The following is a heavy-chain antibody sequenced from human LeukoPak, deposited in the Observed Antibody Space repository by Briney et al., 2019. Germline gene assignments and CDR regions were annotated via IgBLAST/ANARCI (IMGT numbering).Heavy chain of an antibody. CDR1: GFTFSSYW. V-gene: IGHV3-74*01. D-gene: IGHD5-24*01. J-gene: IGHJ4*02. Sequence: GGSLRLSCAASGFTFSSYWMHWVRQAPGKGLVWVSRINSDGSSTSYADSVKGRFTISRDNAKNTLYLQMNSLRAEDTAVYYCAKDRRDGYNYDFLDYWGQGTLVTVSS. CDR2: INSDGSST. CDR3: AKDRRDGYNYDFLDY.